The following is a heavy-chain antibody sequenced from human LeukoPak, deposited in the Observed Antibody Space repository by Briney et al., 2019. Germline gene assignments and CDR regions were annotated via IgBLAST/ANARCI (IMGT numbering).Heavy chain of an antibody. D-gene: IGHD6-19*01. CDR2: ITGSSGST. CDR1: GFTFSNCA. Sequence: PGGSLRLSCAASGFTFSNCAMSWVRQAPGKGLEWVSAITGSSGSTYYADSVRGRFTISRDNSKNTLYLQMNSLRAEDTAVYYCAKKRSSGPGDFDLWGRGTLVTVSS. V-gene: IGHV3-23*01. J-gene: IGHJ2*01. CDR3: AKKRSSGPGDFDL.